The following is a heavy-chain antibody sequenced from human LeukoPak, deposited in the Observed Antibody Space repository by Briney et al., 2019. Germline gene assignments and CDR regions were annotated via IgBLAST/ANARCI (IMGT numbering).Heavy chain of an antibody. Sequence: PGGSLRLSCAASGFTFSSYAMHWVCQAPGKGLEWVAVISYDGSNKYYADSVKGRFTISRDNSKNTLYLQMNSPRAEDTAVYYCARDPDGYWGQGTLVTVSS. J-gene: IGHJ4*02. CDR3: ARDPDGY. D-gene: IGHD5-24*01. CDR2: ISYDGSNK. V-gene: IGHV3-30-3*01. CDR1: GFTFSSYA.